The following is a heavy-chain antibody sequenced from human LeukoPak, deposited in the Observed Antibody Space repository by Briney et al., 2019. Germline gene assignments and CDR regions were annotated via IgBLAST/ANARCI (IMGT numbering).Heavy chain of an antibody. Sequence: GGSLRLSCAASGFTYSSYAMSWVRQPPGKGLEWVSAISGSGGSTYYADSVKGRFTISRDNAKNSLYLQMNSLRDEDTAVYYCARDRGYGVDYWGQGTLVTVSS. CDR3: ARDRGYGVDY. CDR1: GFTYSSYA. D-gene: IGHD3-10*01. V-gene: IGHV3-23*01. J-gene: IGHJ4*02. CDR2: ISGSGGST.